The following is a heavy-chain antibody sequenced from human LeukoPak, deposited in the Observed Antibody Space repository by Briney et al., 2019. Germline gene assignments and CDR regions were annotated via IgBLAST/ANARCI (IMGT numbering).Heavy chain of an antibody. CDR1: GFTFSIYW. J-gene: IGHJ3*02. CDR2: VNSDGSST. Sequence: PGGSLRLSCAASGFTFSIYWMSWVRQAPGKGLVWVSRVNSDGSSTTYADSVKGRFTISRDNAKNTLYLQMNSLRTEDTAVYYCATFANEDFDIWGQGTMVTVSS. V-gene: IGHV3-74*01. CDR3: ATFANEDFDI.